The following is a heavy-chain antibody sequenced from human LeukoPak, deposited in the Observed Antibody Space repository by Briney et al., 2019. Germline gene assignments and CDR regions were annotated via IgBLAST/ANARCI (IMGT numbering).Heavy chain of an antibody. J-gene: IGHJ2*01. CDR3: ARVSWIQLGWYFDL. D-gene: IGHD5-18*01. CDR1: GFTFSSYS. V-gene: IGHV3-48*02. Sequence: GGSLRLSCAASGFTFSSYSMNWVRQAPGKGLEWVSYISSSSTIYYADSVKGRFTISRDNAKNSLYLQMNSLRDEDTAVYYCARVSWIQLGWYFDLWGRGTLVTVSS. CDR2: ISSSSTI.